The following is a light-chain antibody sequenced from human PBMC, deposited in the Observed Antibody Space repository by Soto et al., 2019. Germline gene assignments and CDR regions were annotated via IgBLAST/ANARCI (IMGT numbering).Light chain of an antibody. V-gene: IGLV2-14*03. CDR3: SSYSHSPPSYV. J-gene: IGLJ1*01. CDR1: SVDVGDYNS. CDR2: HVT. Sequence: QSVLTQPASVSGSPGQSITISCTGSSVDVGDYNSVSWYQQHPGKAPKVMIYHVTIRASGVSNRFSGSKSGNTASLTISGLQAEDEDDYYCSSYSHSPPSYVFGTGTKVTVL.